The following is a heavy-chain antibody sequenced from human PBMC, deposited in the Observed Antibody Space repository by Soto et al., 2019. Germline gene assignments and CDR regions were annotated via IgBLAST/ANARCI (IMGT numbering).Heavy chain of an antibody. Sequence: PGGSLRLSCAASGFTFSSYGMHWVRQAPGKGLEWVAVIWYDGSNKYYADSVKGRFTISRDNSKNTLYLQMNSLRAEDTAVYYCARDGEAYCSGGSCPQTDAFDIWGQGTMVTVSS. V-gene: IGHV3-33*01. J-gene: IGHJ3*02. CDR2: IWYDGSNK. CDR3: ARDGEAYCSGGSCPQTDAFDI. CDR1: GFTFSSYG. D-gene: IGHD2-15*01.